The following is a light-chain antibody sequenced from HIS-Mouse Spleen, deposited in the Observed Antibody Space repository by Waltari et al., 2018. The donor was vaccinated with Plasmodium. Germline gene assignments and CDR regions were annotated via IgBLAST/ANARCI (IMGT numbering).Light chain of an antibody. V-gene: IGLV3-10*01. CDR3: YSTDSSGNHRV. Sequence: SYELTQPPSVSVSPGQTARITCSGDALPKKYAYWYQQKSGQAPVLVIYEDSQRPSGVPGGFSGSSSGTMSAVTISGAQVEDEADYYCYSTDSSGNHRVFGGGTKLTVL. J-gene: IGLJ3*02. CDR1: ALPKKY. CDR2: EDS.